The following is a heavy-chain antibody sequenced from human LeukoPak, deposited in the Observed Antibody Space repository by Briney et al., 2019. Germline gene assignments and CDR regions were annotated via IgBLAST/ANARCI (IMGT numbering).Heavy chain of an antibody. CDR2: IYYSGTT. CDR3: WWWYYGSSGYTEYFQH. D-gene: IGHD3-22*01. V-gene: IGHV4-59*01. J-gene: IGHJ1*01. Sequence: PSETLSLTCTVSGGSISSYYWSWLRQPPGKGLEWGGYIYYSGTTNYNPSLKSRVTISVDAFKSQFSLKRSPVTAAATAVYYWWWWYYGSSGYTEYFQHWGQGTLVSVST. CDR1: GGSISSYY.